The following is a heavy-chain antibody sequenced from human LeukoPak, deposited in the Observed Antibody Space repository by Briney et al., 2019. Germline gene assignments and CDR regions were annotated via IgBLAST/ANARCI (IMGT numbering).Heavy chain of an antibody. CDR2: IYYSGST. Sequence: LRLSCAASGFTFSSAWMNWVRQPPGKGLEWIGYIYYSGSTYYNPSPKSRVTISVDTSKNQFSLKLSSVTAADTAVYYCARDLLNEGNHLDYWGQGTLVTVSS. D-gene: IGHD4-23*01. CDR3: ARDLLNEGNHLDY. V-gene: IGHV4-30-4*08. CDR1: GFTFSSAW. J-gene: IGHJ4*02.